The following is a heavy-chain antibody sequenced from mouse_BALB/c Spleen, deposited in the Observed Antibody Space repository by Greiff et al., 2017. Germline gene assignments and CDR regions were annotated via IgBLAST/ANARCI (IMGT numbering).Heavy chain of an antibody. V-gene: IGHV5-6-5*01. CDR2: ISSGGST. CDR3: ARELRGDY. CDR1: GFTFSSYA. Sequence: EVKLVESGGGLVKPGGSLKLSCAASGFTFSSYAMSWVRQTPEKRLEWVASISSGGSTYYPDSVKGRFTISRDNARNILYLQMSRLRSEDTAVYYCARELRGDYWGQGTSVTVSS. J-gene: IGHJ4*01. D-gene: IGHD1-1*01.